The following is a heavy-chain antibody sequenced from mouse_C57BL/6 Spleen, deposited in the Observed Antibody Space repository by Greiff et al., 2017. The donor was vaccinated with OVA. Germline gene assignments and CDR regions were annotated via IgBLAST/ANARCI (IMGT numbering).Heavy chain of an antibody. J-gene: IGHJ3*01. Sequence: DVQLVESGPGMVKPSQSLSLTCTVTGYSITSGYDWHWIRHFPGNKLEWMGYISYSGSTNYTPSLKSRISITHDTSKNHFFLKLNSVTTEDTATYYCARGGPYDYGAWFAYWGQGTLVTVSA. V-gene: IGHV3-1*01. CDR2: ISYSGST. CDR3: ARGGPYDYGAWFAY. D-gene: IGHD2-4*01. CDR1: GYSITSGYD.